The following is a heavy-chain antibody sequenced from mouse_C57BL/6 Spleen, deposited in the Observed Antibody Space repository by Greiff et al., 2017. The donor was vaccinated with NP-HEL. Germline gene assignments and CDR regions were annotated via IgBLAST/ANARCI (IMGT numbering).Heavy chain of an antibody. CDR3: ASCYYYDGYYAMDY. D-gene: IGHD2-4*01. CDR1: GYTFTSYW. Sequence: QVQLQQPGAELVKPGASVKMSCKASGYTFTSYWITWVKQRPGQGLEWIGDIYPGSGSTNYNEKFKSKATLTVDTSSSTAYMQLSSLTSEDSAVYDCASCYYYDGYYAMDYWGQGTSVTVSS. CDR2: IYPGSGST. V-gene: IGHV1-55*01. J-gene: IGHJ4*01.